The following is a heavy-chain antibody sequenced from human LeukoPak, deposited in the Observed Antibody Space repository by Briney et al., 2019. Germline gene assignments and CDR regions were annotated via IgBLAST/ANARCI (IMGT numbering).Heavy chain of an antibody. V-gene: IGHV4-38-2*02. J-gene: IGHJ6*03. Sequence: SETLSLTCTVSGYSISSGYYWGWIRQPPGKGLEWIGSIYHSGSTYYNPSLKSRVTISVDTSKNQFSLKLSSVTAADTAVYYCAREGLETKYYYYYYMDVWGKGTTVTVSS. D-gene: IGHD1-7*01. CDR3: AREGLETKYYYYYYMDV. CDR1: GYSISSGYY. CDR2: IYHSGST.